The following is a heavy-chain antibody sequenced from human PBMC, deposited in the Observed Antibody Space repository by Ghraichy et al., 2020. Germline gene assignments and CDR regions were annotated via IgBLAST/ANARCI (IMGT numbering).Heavy chain of an antibody. Sequence: SQTLSLTCTVSGGSISSSGYYWAWIRQPPGKGLEWIGSMFYSGSTYYNPSLKTRVTISIDTSKNQFSLKLTSVTAADTAVYYCARHRAPSGSPTYWGQGTLVTVSS. CDR2: MFYSGST. CDR1: GGSISSSGYY. V-gene: IGHV4-39*01. J-gene: IGHJ4*02. CDR3: ARHRAPSGSPTY. D-gene: IGHD1-26*01.